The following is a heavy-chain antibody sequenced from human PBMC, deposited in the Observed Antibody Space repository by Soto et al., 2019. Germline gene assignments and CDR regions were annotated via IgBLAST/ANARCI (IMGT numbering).Heavy chain of an antibody. D-gene: IGHD3-16*01. Sequence: GGSLRLSCGAPGVTFKDYGMHWVRQAPGKGLEWVAVISYDGKQTYYADSVKGRFTISKDRSKRTLFLQVNSLRVDDTAVYYCARDGWGSNWYFDLWGRGTLVTVSS. CDR3: ARDGWGSNWYFDL. V-gene: IGHV3-30*03. CDR2: ISYDGKQT. CDR1: GVTFKDYG. J-gene: IGHJ2*01.